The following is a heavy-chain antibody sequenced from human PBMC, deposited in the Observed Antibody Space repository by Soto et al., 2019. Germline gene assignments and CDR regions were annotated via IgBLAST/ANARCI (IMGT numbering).Heavy chain of an antibody. D-gene: IGHD3-3*01. J-gene: IGHJ6*02. CDR1: GGSISDYY. CDR2: INYRGNT. Sequence: QVQLQESGPGLVKPSETLSLTCTVSGGSISDYYWSWIRQPPGRGLEWTGHINYRGNTNYNPSLKSRVTISVDSYKNQFSLKLTSVTAADTAVYYCARGGSRFFGASGMDVWGQGTTVTVSS. V-gene: IGHV4-59*01. CDR3: ARGGSRFFGASGMDV.